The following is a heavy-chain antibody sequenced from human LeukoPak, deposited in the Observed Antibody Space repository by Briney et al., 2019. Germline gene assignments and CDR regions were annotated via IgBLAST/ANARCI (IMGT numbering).Heavy chain of an antibody. D-gene: IGHD3-3*01. CDR3: ARDRQTYYDFWSGYYTGSYFDY. V-gene: IGHV3-30*01. CDR2: ISYDGSNK. CDR1: GFTFSSYA. J-gene: IGHJ4*02. Sequence: HSGGSLRLPCAASGFTFSSYAMHWVRQAPGKGLEWVAVISYDGSNKYYADSVKGRFTISRDNSKNTLYLQMNSLRAGDTAVYYCARDRQTYYDFWSGYYTGSYFDYWGQGTLVTVSS.